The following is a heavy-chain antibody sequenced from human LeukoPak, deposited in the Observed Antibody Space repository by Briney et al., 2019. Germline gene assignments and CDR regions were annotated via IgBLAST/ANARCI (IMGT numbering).Heavy chain of an antibody. CDR2: ISSSSSYI. CDR1: GFTFSSYS. Sequence: GGSLRLSCAASGFTFSSYSMNWVRQAPGKGLEWVSSISSSSSYIYYADSVKGRFTISRDNAKNSLYLQMNSLRAEDTAVYYCASRTMVRGVIRVYWGQGTLVTASS. D-gene: IGHD3-10*01. J-gene: IGHJ4*02. CDR3: ASRTMVRGVIRVY. V-gene: IGHV3-21*01.